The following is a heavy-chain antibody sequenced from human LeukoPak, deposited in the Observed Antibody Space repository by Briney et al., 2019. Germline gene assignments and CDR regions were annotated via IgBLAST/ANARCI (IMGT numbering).Heavy chain of an antibody. CDR3: ARGAYSSSWYLYYFDY. V-gene: IGHV4-34*01. CDR1: GGSFSGYY. D-gene: IGHD6-13*01. CDR2: INHSGST. Sequence: SETLSLTCAAYGGSFSGYYWSWIRQPPGKGLEWIGEINHSGSTNYNPSLKSRVTISVDTSKNQFSLKLSSVTAADTAVYYCARGAYSSSWYLYYFDYWGQGTLVTVSS. J-gene: IGHJ4*02.